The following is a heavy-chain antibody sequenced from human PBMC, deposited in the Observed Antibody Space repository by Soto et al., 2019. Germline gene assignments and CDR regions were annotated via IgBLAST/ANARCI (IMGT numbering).Heavy chain of an antibody. V-gene: IGHV1-46*01. CDR2: FNPTSGST. Sequence: ASVKVSCKASGYTFINYYIHWVRQAPGQGLEWMGIFNPTSGSTNYAKKFQGRVTLTMDTSITTAYMELSSLRSDDTAVYYCARGADPRMYCSGGSCLTAADEYFKHWGQGTLVTVSS. D-gene: IGHD2-15*01. CDR3: ARGADPRMYCSGGSCLTAADEYFKH. J-gene: IGHJ1*01. CDR1: GYTFINYY.